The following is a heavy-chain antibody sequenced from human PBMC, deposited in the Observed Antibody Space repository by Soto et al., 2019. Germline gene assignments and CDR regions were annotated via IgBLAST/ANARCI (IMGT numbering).Heavy chain of an antibody. CDR2: IYYSGKT. D-gene: IGHD2-15*01. V-gene: IGHV4-39*02. Sequence: QLQLQESGPGLVKPSETLSLTCTVSGGSITSSSYYWGWIRQPPGKGLEWIGSIYYSGKTYYTPSLKSRATISVDTSKKQLSLKLSSVTAGETAVYYCAREGGLYGSGGSGQVDYWGQGTLVTVSS. CDR3: AREGGLYGSGGSGQVDY. CDR1: GGSITSSSYY. J-gene: IGHJ4*02.